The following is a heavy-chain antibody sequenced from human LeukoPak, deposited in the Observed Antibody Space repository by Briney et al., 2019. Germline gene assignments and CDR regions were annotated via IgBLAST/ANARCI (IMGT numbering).Heavy chain of an antibody. D-gene: IGHD6-6*01. CDR1: GVTSNY. J-gene: IGHJ4*02. Sequence: PRGSLRLSCAASGVTSNYMTWVRQAAGKGLEWVSVIYNGGATYYADSVKGRFTISRDNSKSTLFVYLQMNSLRTDDTALYYCAGGGEAARSLVYWGQGALVTVSS. CDR2: IYNGGAT. V-gene: IGHV3-66*02. CDR3: AGGGEAARSLVY.